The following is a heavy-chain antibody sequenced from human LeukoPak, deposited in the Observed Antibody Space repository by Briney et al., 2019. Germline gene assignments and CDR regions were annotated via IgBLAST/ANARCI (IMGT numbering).Heavy chain of an antibody. V-gene: IGHV4-4*02. Sequence: MASGTLSLTCAVSGGSISSSNWWSWVRQPPGKGLEWIGEIYHSGSTNYNPSLKSRVAISVDKSKNQFSLKLSSVTAADTAVYYCASIGPKENDEYYFDYWGQGTLVTVSS. CDR1: GGSISSSNW. J-gene: IGHJ4*02. CDR2: IYHSGST. CDR3: ASIGPKENDEYYFDY. D-gene: IGHD2/OR15-2a*01.